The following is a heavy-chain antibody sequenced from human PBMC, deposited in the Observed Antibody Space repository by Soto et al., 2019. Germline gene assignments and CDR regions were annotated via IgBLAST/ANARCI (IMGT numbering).Heavy chain of an antibody. J-gene: IGHJ5*02. CDR1: GGSISNTDCY. CDR2: IHHTGTA. Sequence: PSETLSLTCTVSGGSISNTDCYWGWIRQPPGKGLDWIGNIHHTGTAYYNPSLKSRVIISVDTSKSQFSLKLSSMTATDTAVYSCARHQAGYHDTTTYYYVGWFAPWGQGTLVTVSS. CDR3: ARHQAGYHDTTTYYYVGWFAP. V-gene: IGHV4-39*01. D-gene: IGHD3-22*01.